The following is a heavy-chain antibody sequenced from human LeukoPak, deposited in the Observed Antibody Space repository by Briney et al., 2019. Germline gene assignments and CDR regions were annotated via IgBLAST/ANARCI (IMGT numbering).Heavy chain of an antibody. Sequence: PSETLSLTRTVSGGSISSYYWSWIRQPPGKGLEWIGYIYYSGSTNYNPSLKSRVTISVDTSKNQFSLKLSSVTAADTAVYYCARSVDTSAFDIWGQGTMVTVSS. CDR1: GGSISSYY. CDR3: ARSVDTSAFDI. J-gene: IGHJ3*02. CDR2: IYYSGST. D-gene: IGHD5-18*01. V-gene: IGHV4-59*01.